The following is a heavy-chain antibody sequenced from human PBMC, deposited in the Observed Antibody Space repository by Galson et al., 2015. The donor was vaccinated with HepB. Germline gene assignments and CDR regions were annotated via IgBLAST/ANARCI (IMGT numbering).Heavy chain of an antibody. Sequence: SLRLSCAASGFTFSSYAMSWVRQAPGKGLEWVSSISGSGGSTYHADSVKGRFTISRDNSKNTLYVQMNSLRVEDTAVYYCAKDLESGGGTTCLDYWGKGTLVTVSS. CDR1: GFTFSSYA. CDR2: ISGSGGST. J-gene: IGHJ4*02. D-gene: IGHD4-17*01. V-gene: IGHV3-23*01. CDR3: AKDLESGGGTTCLDY.